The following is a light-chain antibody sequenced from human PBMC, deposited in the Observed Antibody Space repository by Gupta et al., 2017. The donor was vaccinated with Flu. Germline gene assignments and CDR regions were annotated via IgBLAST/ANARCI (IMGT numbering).Light chain of an antibody. J-gene: IGKJ5*01. CDR2: GAS. Sequence: EIVMTQSPATLSVSPGERATVSCRASQSVSSNLAWYQQKPGQAPRLLIYGASTRATVIPARFSGSGSGTEFTLTISSLQSEDFAVYYCQQYNNLPITFGQGTRLEIK. CDR1: QSVSSN. CDR3: QQYNNLPIT. V-gene: IGKV3-15*01.